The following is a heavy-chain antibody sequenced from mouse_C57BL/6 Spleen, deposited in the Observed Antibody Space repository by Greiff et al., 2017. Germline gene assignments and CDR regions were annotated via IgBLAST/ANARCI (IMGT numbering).Heavy chain of an antibody. V-gene: IGHV1-52*01. CDR1: GYTFTSYW. J-gene: IGHJ1*03. Sequence: QVQLQQPGAELVRPGSSVKLSCKASGYTFTSYWMHWVKQRPIQGLEWIGNIDPSDSETHYNQKFKDKATLTVDKSSSTAYMQLSSLTSEDSAVYYCARGGGTVVAPYWYFDVWGTGTTVTVSS. CDR2: IDPSDSET. D-gene: IGHD1-1*01. CDR3: ARGGGTVVAPYWYFDV.